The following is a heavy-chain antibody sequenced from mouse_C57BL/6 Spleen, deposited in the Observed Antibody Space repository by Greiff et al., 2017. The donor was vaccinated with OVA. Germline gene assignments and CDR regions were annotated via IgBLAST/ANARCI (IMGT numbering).Heavy chain of an antibody. CDR3: ARDVDEGLAY. V-gene: IGHV1-81*01. CDR2: IYPRSGNT. J-gene: IGHJ3*01. CDR1: GYTFTSYG. Sequence: VQLVESGAELARPGASVKLSCKASGYTFTSYGISWVKQRTGQGLEWIGEIYPRSGNTYYNEKFKGKATLTADKSSSTAYMELRSLTSEDSAVYFCARDVDEGLAYWGQGTLVTVSA. D-gene: IGHD3-3*01.